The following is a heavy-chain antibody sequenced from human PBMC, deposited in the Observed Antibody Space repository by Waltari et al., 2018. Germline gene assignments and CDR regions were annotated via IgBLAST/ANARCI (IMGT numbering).Heavy chain of an antibody. J-gene: IGHJ4*02. V-gene: IGHV4-34*01. Sequence: QVQLQQWGAGLLQPSETLSLTCAVYVVSFSGYYWRWIRQPPGKGREWIGEINHSGSTNYNPSLKSRVTISVDTSKNQFSLKLSSVTAADTAVYYCARAGAGSYRHFDDWGQGTLVTVSS. CDR3: ARAGAGSYRHFDD. D-gene: IGHD3-16*02. CDR2: INHSGST. CDR1: VVSFSGYY.